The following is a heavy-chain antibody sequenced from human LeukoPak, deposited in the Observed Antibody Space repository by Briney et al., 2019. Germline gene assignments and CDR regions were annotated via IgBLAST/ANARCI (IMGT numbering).Heavy chain of an antibody. J-gene: IGHJ4*02. V-gene: IGHV3-53*01. CDR3: ARDHVVASGAVAY. CDR2: LDSGGTA. Sequence: GGSLRLACAASGFTVSDNYMSWFRQAPGKGLEWLSVLDSGGTAIYADSVRGRFTISRDNSKNTLHLQMDSLTIEDSALYYCARDHVVASGAVAYWGQGTLVTVSS. D-gene: IGHD2-15*01. CDR1: GFTVSDNY.